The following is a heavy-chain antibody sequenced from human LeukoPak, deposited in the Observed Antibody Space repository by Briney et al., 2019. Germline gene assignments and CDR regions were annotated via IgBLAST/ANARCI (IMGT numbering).Heavy chain of an antibody. Sequence: PSETLSLTCTASGASISSDYWSWIRQPPGKGLELIGFISYSGSTTYNPSLKSRVTISVDTSRSQFSLNLTSVTAADTAVYYCARLGSNNGWYWHFDVWGRGTLVTVSS. CDR3: ARLGSNNGWYWHFDV. J-gene: IGHJ2*01. D-gene: IGHD2-8*01. CDR1: GASISSDY. V-gene: IGHV4-59*08. CDR2: ISYSGST.